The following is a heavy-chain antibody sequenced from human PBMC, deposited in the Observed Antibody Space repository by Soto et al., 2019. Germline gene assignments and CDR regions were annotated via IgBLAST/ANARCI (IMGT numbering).Heavy chain of an antibody. CDR1: GYTFTSYY. CDR3: ARDPHEDDILTGFNWFDP. V-gene: IGHV1-46*01. D-gene: IGHD3-9*01. Sequence: ASVKVSCKASGYTFTSYYMHWVRQAPGQGLEWMGIINPSGGSTSYAQKFQGRVTMTRDTSTSTVYMELSSLRSEDTAVYYCARDPHEDDILTGFNWFDPWGQGTLVTVYS. CDR2: INPSGGST. J-gene: IGHJ5*02.